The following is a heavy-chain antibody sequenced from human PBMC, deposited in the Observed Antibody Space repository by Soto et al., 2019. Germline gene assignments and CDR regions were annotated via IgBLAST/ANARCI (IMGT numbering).Heavy chain of an antibody. CDR2: IFWDDDK. CDR3: AHRRHLDYDFWSGPFDY. Sequence: GSGPTLVNPTQTLTLTCTFSGFSLSTSGVGVGWIRQPPGKALEWLAIIFWDDDKRYSPSLRSRLTITKDTSKNQVVLTMTNMDPIDTATYYCAHRRHLDYDFWSGPFDYWGQGTLVTVAS. J-gene: IGHJ4*02. D-gene: IGHD3-3*01. V-gene: IGHV2-5*02. CDR1: GFSLSTSGVG.